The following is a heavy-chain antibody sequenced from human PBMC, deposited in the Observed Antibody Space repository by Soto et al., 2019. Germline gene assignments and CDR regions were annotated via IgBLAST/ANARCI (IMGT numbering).Heavy chain of an antibody. CDR1: GFTFSSYA. CDR2: IGGSGGST. J-gene: IGHJ5*02. CDR3: AKTRKDNIVVVVAATPINWFDP. D-gene: IGHD2-15*01. Sequence: GGSLRLSCAASGFTFSSYAMSWVRQAPGKGLEWVSAIGGSGGSTYYADSVKGRFTISRDNSKNTLYLQMNSLRAEDTAVYYCAKTRKDNIVVVVAATPINWFDPWGQGTLVTVSS. V-gene: IGHV3-23*01.